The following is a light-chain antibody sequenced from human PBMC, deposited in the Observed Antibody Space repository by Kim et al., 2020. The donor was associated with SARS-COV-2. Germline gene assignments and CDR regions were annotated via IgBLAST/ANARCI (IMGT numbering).Light chain of an antibody. CDR1: QGISSY. Sequence: ASTRARVTITCRASQGISSYLAWYQQKPGKAPKLLIYAASTLQSGVPSRFSGSGSGTDFTLTISCLQSEDFATYYCQQYYSYPLTFGGGTKVDIK. CDR2: AAS. J-gene: IGKJ4*01. CDR3: QQYYSYPLT. V-gene: IGKV1-8*01.